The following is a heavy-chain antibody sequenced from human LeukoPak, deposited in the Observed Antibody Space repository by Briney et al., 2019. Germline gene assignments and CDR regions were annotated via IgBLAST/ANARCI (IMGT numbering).Heavy chain of an antibody. CDR2: IWYDGSNK. D-gene: IGHD4-23*01. CDR3: ARNYGGNSAWYFDL. CDR1: GFTFSSYG. V-gene: IGHV3-33*01. J-gene: IGHJ2*01. Sequence: GGSLRLSCAASGFTFSSYGMHWVRQAPGKGLEWVAVIWYDGSNKYYADSVKGRFTISRDNSKNTLYLQMNTLTAEDTAVYYCARNYGGNSAWYFDLWGRGALVTVSS.